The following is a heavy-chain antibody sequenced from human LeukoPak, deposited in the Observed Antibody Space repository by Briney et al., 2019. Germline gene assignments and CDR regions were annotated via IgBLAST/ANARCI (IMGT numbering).Heavy chain of an antibody. CDR1: GGSISSGSYY. CDR2: IYTSGST. Sequence: SETLSLTCTVSGGSISSGSYYWSWIRQPAGKGLEWIGRIYTSGSTNYNPSLKSRVTISVDTSKNQFSLKLSSVTAADTAVYYCARDYGGYDGRDAFDIWGQGTMVTVSS. D-gene: IGHD5-12*01. J-gene: IGHJ3*02. CDR3: ARDYGGYDGRDAFDI. V-gene: IGHV4-61*02.